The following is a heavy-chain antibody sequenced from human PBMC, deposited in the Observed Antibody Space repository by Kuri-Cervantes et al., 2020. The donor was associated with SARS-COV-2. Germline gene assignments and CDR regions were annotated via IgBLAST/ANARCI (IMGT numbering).Heavy chain of an antibody. CDR1: GDTLNHYI. Sequence: SVKVSCKASGDTLNHYILNWVRQAPGQGLEWMGGISPIFGTAIYAKKFQDRVTITADESTSTAYMELSSLGSDDTAVYYCARDTGNRRLGIDSWGQGTLVTVSS. J-gene: IGHJ4*02. CDR2: ISPIFGTA. D-gene: IGHD7-27*01. V-gene: IGHV1-69*13. CDR3: ARDTGNRRLGIDS.